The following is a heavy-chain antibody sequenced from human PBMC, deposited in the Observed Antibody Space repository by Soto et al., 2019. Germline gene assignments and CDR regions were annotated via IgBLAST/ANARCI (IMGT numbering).Heavy chain of an antibody. CDR1: GDTFSRYS. CDR2: IFPVFGTA. CDR3: AVGPSAAAWYSHGMDV. V-gene: IGHV1-69*12. Sequence: QVQLVQSGAEVKKPGSLVRVSCKASGDTFSRYSISWVRQAPGQGLEWMGGIFPVFGTATYAQKFQGRVLIIADESTTTAYMVLNSLTSEDTAVYYCAVGPSAAAWYSHGMDVWGQGTTLTVSS. D-gene: IGHD2-2*01. J-gene: IGHJ6*02.